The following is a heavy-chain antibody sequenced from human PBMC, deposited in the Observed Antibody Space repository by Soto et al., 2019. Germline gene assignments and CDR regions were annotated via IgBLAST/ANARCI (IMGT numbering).Heavy chain of an antibody. J-gene: IGHJ4*02. CDR2: IFSNDEK. Sequence: SGPTLVNPTETLTLTCTVSGFSLSNARMGVSWIRQPPGKALEWLAHIFSNDEKSYSTSLRSRLTISKDTSKSQVVLTMTNMDPVHTATYYCARISYYDSSGYYGPFDYWGQGTLVTVSS. CDR3: ARISYYDSSGYYGPFDY. V-gene: IGHV2-26*01. D-gene: IGHD3-22*01. CDR1: GFSLSNARMG.